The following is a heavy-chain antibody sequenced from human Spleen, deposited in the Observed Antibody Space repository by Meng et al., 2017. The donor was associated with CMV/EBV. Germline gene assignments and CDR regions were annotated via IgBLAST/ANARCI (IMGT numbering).Heavy chain of an antibody. D-gene: IGHD3-22*01. V-gene: IGHV1-69*10. CDR3: ARADRSGYHY. CDR1: GGTFSSYA. J-gene: IGHJ4*02. CDR2: IIPLVDIV. Sequence: SVKVSCKASGGTFSSYAISWVRQAPGQGLEWMGGIIPLVDIVRFAQTFQGRLTITADRSTDTVYMDLSRLTSEDTAVYFCARADRSGYHYWGQGTLVTVSS.